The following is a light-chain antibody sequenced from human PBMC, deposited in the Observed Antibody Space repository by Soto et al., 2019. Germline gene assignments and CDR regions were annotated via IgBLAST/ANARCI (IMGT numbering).Light chain of an antibody. CDR2: DAS. CDR3: QQYGHSLWT. Sequence: EIVMTQSPVTLSVSPGERVTLSCRASQSVSSNLAWYQQKPGQAPSLLIYDASNRATGIPARFSGSGSGTDFTLTISSLEPEDYAVYYCQQYGHSLWTFGQGTKVDIK. V-gene: IGKV3-11*01. J-gene: IGKJ1*01. CDR1: QSVSSN.